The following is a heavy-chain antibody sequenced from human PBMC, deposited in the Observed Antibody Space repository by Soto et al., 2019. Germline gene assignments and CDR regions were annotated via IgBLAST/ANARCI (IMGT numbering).Heavy chain of an antibody. V-gene: IGHV2-5*02. CDR3: AHRLTATAFDI. CDR1: GFSLSTSGVA. CDR2: IYWDDDK. D-gene: IGHD2-21*02. J-gene: IGHJ3*02. Sequence: QITLKESGPTLVKPTQTLTLTCTFSGFSLSTSGVAVGWIRQPPGKALEWLALIYWDDDKRYSPSMKGRLTITRDSSKNQVVLIMTNMDTEDAATYYGAHRLTATAFDIWGQGTMVTVSS.